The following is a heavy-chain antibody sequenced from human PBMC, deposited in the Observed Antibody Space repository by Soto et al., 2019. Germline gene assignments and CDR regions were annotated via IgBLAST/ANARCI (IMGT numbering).Heavy chain of an antibody. Sequence: SETLSLTCAVSGGSISSGDYSWSLIRQPPGKGLEWIGYIYHSANTYYNPSLKSRVTISVDRSKNQFSLKLSYVTAADTAVYYCARASVTMVQGVISWFYPWGQETLLTISS. CDR2: IYHSANT. D-gene: IGHD3-10*01. CDR1: GGSISSGDYS. J-gene: IGHJ5*02. V-gene: IGHV4-30-2*01. CDR3: ARASVTMVQGVISWFYP.